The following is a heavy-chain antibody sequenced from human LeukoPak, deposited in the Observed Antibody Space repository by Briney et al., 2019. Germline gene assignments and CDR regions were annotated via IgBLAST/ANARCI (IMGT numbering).Heavy chain of an antibody. D-gene: IGHD6-6*01. V-gene: IGHV3-30*04. CDR2: ISYDGSNK. J-gene: IGHJ4*02. CDR3: AKDYSFSSSSSSFTN. CDR1: GFTFSSYA. Sequence: GGSPRLSCAASGFTFSSYAMHWVRQAPGKGLEWVAVISYDGSNKYYADSVKGRITISRDNSKNTLYLQMNSLRAEDTAVYYCAKDYSFSSSSSSFTNWGQGTLVTVSS.